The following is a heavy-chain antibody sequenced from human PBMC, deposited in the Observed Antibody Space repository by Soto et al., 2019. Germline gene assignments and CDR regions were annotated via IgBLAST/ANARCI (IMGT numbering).Heavy chain of an antibody. V-gene: IGHV1-69*02. CDR3: ARGAVAGLVYFDY. D-gene: IGHD6-19*01. CDR2: IIPILGIA. CDR1: GGTFSSYT. J-gene: IGHJ4*02. Sequence: QVQLVQSGAEVKKPGSSVKVSCKASGGTFSSYTISWVRQAPGQGLEWMGRIIPILGIANYAQKIQGRVTITADKSPSTAYMELSSLRSEDTAVYYCARGAVAGLVYFDYWGQGTLVTVSS.